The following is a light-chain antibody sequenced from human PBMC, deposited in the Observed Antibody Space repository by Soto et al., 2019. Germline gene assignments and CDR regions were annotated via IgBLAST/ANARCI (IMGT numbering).Light chain of an antibody. CDR2: AS. CDR3: PHKGTSGL. J-gene: IGKJ3*01. V-gene: IGKV3-20*01. CDR1: QSVSDSY. Sequence: EIVWTQSPGTLYLSPGERATLSCRASQSVSDSYLAWYQHTPGQATRLLIYASSRASGIPDRFSGSGSRTDFTLTSSSLEPEDFEVYFCPHKGTSGLFGPGTKVDIK.